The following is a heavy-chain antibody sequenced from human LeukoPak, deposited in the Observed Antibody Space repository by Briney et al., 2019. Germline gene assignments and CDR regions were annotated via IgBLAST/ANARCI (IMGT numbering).Heavy chain of an antibody. CDR2: ISSSSSYI. Sequence: GGSLRLSCAAPGFTFSSYAMSWVRQAPGKGLEWVSSISSSSSYIYYADSVKGRFTISRDNAKNSLYLQMNSLRAEDTAVYYCARGPGDVDYWGQGTLVTVSS. V-gene: IGHV3-21*01. CDR3: ARGPGDVDY. J-gene: IGHJ4*02. CDR1: GFTFSSYA.